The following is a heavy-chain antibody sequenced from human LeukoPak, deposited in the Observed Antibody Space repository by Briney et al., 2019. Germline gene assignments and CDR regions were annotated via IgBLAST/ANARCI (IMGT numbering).Heavy chain of an antibody. CDR1: GFTFRNYW. Sequence: PGGSLRLSCAASGFTFRNYWMSWVRQAPGKGLEWVANLNQYGDHKYYDDSVKGRFTISRDNARDSLYLEMNSLTVEDTAVYFCSRDLGTGQRDDFWGQGTLVTVSS. CDR2: LNQYGDHK. V-gene: IGHV3-7*01. CDR3: SRDLGTGQRDDF. J-gene: IGHJ4*02. D-gene: IGHD3/OR15-3a*01.